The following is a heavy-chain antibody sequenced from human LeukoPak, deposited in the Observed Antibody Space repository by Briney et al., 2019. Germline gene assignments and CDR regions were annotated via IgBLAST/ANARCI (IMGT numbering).Heavy chain of an antibody. D-gene: IGHD2-8*01. J-gene: IGHJ4*02. CDR1: GGSVSSGSYY. V-gene: IGHV4-61*01. CDR3: AREMLDCTNGVCYRYFDY. CDR2: IYYSGST. Sequence: PSETLSLTCTVSGGSVSSGSYYWSWIRQPPGKGLEWIGYIYYSGSTNYNPSLKSRVTISVDTSKNQFSLKLSSVTAADTAVYYCAREMLDCTNGVCYRYFDYWGQGTLVTVSS.